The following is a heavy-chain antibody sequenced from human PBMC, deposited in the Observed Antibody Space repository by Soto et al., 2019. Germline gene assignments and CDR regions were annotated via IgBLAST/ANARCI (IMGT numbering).Heavy chain of an antibody. CDR1: GFTFSSYA. Sequence: QVQLVESGGGVVQPGRSLRLSCAASGFTFSSYAMHWVRQAPGKGLEWVAVISYDGGNKNYADSVKGRFTISRDTSKNTPYLQMNSLRAEDTAVYYCARDLQASPYYYYGVDVWGQGTTVTASS. CDR2: ISYDGGNK. CDR3: ARDLQASPYYYYGVDV. V-gene: IGHV3-30-3*01. J-gene: IGHJ6*02.